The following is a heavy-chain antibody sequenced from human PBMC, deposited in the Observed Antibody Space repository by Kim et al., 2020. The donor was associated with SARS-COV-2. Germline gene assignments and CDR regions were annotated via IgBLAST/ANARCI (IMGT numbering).Heavy chain of an antibody. CDR1: GYTFTGYY. V-gene: IGHV1-2*02. D-gene: IGHD2-15*01. J-gene: IGHJ5*02. CDR3: ARGGSQPYCSGGSCYWGVDSKLSLNENYNWFDP. CDR2: INPNSGGT. Sequence: ASVKVSCKASGYTFTGYYMHWVRQAPGQGLEWMGWINPNSGGTNYAQKFQGRVTMTRDTSISTAYMELSRLRSDDTAVYYCARGGSQPYCSGGSCYWGVDSKLSLNENYNWFDPWGQGTLVTVSS.